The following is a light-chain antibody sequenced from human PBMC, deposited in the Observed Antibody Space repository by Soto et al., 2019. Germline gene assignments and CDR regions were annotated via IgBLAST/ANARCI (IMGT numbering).Light chain of an antibody. Sequence: IQMTPSPSTLSASVGNRVTITCRASQSISSWLAWYQQKPGKVPKLLIYAASTLQSGVPSRFSGSGSGTDFTLTISSLQPEDVATYYCQKYNSAPRTFGQGTKVDIK. CDR3: QKYNSAPRT. CDR1: QSISSW. V-gene: IGKV1-27*01. J-gene: IGKJ1*01. CDR2: AAS.